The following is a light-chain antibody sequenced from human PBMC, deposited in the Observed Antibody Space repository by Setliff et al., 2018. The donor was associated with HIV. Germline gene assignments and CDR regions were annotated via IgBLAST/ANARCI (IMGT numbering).Light chain of an antibody. V-gene: IGLV2-14*03. Sequence: SVLTQPASVSGSPGQSITISCTGTSSDVGDYKYVSWYQQLPGKAPKLMLYDVSHRPSGVSNRFSGSKSGDTASLTISGLQADDEANYYCSSYSSSTSFYVFGTGTKVTVL. CDR1: SSDVGDYKY. CDR3: SSYSSSTSFYV. CDR2: DVS. J-gene: IGLJ1*01.